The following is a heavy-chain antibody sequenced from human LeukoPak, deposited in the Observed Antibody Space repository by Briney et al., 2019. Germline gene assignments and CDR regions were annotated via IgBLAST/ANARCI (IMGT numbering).Heavy chain of an antibody. D-gene: IGHD3-3*01. CDR2: ISAYNGNT. CDR3: ARALFPFWSGYNDVYYYMDV. CDR1: GYTFTSYG. Sequence: ASVKVSCKASGYTFTSYGISWVRQAPGQGLEWMGWISAYNGNTNYAQKLQGRVTMTTDTSTSTAYMELRSLRSDDTAVYYCARALFPFWSGYNDVYYYMDVWGKGTTVTVSS. V-gene: IGHV1-18*01. J-gene: IGHJ6*03.